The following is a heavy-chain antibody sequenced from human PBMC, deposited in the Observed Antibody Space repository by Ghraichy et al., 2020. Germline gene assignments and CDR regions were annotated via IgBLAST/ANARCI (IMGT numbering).Heavy chain of an antibody. V-gene: IGHV3-23*01. J-gene: IGHJ4*02. CDR2: ISGSGGST. CDR1: GFTFSSYA. D-gene: IGHD4-17*01. Sequence: GDSLNISCAASGFTFSSYAMSWVRQAPGKGLEWVSAISGSGGSTYYADSVKGRFTISRDNSKNTLYLQMNSLRAEDTAVYYCAKDVLTTVTTGYFDYWGQGTLVTVSS. CDR3: AKDVLTTVTTGYFDY.